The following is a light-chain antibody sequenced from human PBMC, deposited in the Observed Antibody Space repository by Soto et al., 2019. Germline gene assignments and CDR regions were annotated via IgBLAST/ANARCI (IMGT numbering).Light chain of an antibody. J-gene: IGKJ4*01. V-gene: IGKV3-15*01. Sequence: EIVMTQSPATLSVSPGERATLSCRASQSVSSNLAWYQQKPGQAPRLLIYGASNRATGIPARFSGSGSGTEFTLTISSLQSEDFAVYFCHQYNNWPPPLTFGGGTKVEIK. CDR3: HQYNNWPPPLT. CDR1: QSVSSN. CDR2: GAS.